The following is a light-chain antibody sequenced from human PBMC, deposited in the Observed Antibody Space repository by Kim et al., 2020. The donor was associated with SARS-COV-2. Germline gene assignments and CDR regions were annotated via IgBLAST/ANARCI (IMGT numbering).Light chain of an antibody. V-gene: IGLV4-69*01. Sequence: PVLTQSPSASASLGASVKLTCTLSSGHSSYAIAWHQQQPEKGPRYLMKLNSDGSHSKGDGIPDRFSGSSSGAERYLTISSLQSEDEADYYCQTWGTGSRGVFGGGTQLTVL. CDR3: QTWGTGSRGV. J-gene: IGLJ2*01. CDR2: LNSDGSH. CDR1: SGHSSYA.